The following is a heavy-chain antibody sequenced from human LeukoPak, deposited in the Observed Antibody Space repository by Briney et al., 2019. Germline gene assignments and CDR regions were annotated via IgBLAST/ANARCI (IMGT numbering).Heavy chain of an antibody. V-gene: IGHV3-30*03. Sequence: QPGGSLRLSCVASGFTFSGHAMHWVRQAPGKGLEWVALTLYDGSNKKYADSVRGRFTISRDNSKNTLFLQMNSLRAEDTAVYYCVGGSYYFDYWGQGTLVTVSS. D-gene: IGHD1-26*01. CDR3: VGGSYYFDY. J-gene: IGHJ4*02. CDR1: GFTFSGHA. CDR2: TLYDGSNK.